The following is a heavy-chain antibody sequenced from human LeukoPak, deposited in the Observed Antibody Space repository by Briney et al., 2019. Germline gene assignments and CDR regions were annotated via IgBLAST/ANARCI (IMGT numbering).Heavy chain of an antibody. V-gene: IGHV3-30*02. CDR2: IRYDGSSD. CDR1: GFNFNNYG. D-gene: IGHD5-18*01. J-gene: IGHJ4*02. Sequence: PGGSLRLSCAASGFNFNNYGIHWVRQAPGRGLEWVAFIRYDGSSDYYRDSVTGRFTISRDNSKNTLYLQMNGLRPEDTAIYYCAKGRGIQLWSDFDYWGQGTLVSVSS. CDR3: AKGRGIQLWSDFDY.